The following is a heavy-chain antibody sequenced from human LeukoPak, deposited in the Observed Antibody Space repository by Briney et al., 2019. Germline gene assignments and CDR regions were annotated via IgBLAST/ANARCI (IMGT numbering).Heavy chain of an antibody. CDR2: IYYSGST. CDR3: ARVPVDTAVGHFDY. CDR1: SGSVSSRSYY. D-gene: IGHD5-18*01. Sequence: SQTLSLTCTVSSGSVSSRSYYWSWIRQHPGKGLEWIGYIYYSGSTYYNPSLKSRLSISIDTSENQFSLKLSSVTAADTAVYYCARVPVDTAVGHFDYWGQGALVTVSS. J-gene: IGHJ4*02. V-gene: IGHV4-31*03.